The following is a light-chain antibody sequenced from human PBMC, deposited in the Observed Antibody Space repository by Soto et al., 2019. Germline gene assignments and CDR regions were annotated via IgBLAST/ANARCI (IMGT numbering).Light chain of an antibody. V-gene: IGKV3-15*01. CDR1: QSVTSN. J-gene: IGKJ3*01. Sequence: EIVMTQSPATLSVSPGERATLSCRASQSVTSNLAWYQQKPGQAPRLLIFGASARATGIPARFSGSGSQTEFTLTISSLQSEDFAVYYCQQYNSWPLTFGPGTKVDIK. CDR2: GAS. CDR3: QQYNSWPLT.